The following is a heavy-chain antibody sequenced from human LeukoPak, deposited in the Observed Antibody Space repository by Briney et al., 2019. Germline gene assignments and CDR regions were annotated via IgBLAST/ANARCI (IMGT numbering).Heavy chain of an antibody. CDR1: GFTFSGYA. CDR2: ISGRGGST. V-gene: IGHV3-23*01. Sequence: PGGSLRLSCAASGFTFSGYAMTWVRQAPGKGLEWVSAISGRGGSTYYADSVKGRFTISRDNSKNTLYLQMNSLRAEDTAVYYCAKAPPDSYYCYYGMDVWGQGTTVTVSS. J-gene: IGHJ6*02. D-gene: IGHD5-18*01. CDR3: AKAPPDSYYCYYGMDV.